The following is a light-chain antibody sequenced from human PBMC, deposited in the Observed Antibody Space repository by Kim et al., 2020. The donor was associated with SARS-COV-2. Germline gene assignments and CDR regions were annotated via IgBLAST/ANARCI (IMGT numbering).Light chain of an antibody. CDR2: DVS. J-gene: IGLJ2*01. CDR3: SSYTSSSTPVV. Sequence: QSITISCTGTSRDVGGYNYVSWYQQHPGKAPKLLIYDVSYRPSGVANRFSGSKSGNTASLTISGLQAEDEADYYCSSYTSSSTPVVFGGGPQLTVL. CDR1: SRDVGGYNY. V-gene: IGLV2-14*03.